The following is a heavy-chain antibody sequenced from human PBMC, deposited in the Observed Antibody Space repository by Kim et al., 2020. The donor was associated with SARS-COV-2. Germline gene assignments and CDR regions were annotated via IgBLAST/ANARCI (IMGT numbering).Heavy chain of an antibody. CDR3: ARVAYYFESSGKYYYYAMDV. D-gene: IGHD3-22*01. V-gene: IGHV6-1*01. J-gene: IGHJ6*02. CDR1: GDSVSSNSAA. Sequence: SQTLSLTCAISGDSVSSNSAAWNWIRQSPSRGLEWLGRAYYRSKWYNDYAVSVKSRITINPDTSKNQFSLQLNSVTPEDTAVYYCARVAYYFESSGKYYYYAMDVWCQGTTVTVSS. CDR2: AYYRSKWYN.